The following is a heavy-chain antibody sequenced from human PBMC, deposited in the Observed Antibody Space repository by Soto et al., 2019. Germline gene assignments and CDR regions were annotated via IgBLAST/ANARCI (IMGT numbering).Heavy chain of an antibody. CDR3: ARGRRNYDGSGSYYS. D-gene: IGHD3-10*01. CDR2: MNPNSGNT. J-gene: IGHJ4*02. Sequence: ASVKVSCKASGYTFTSYYMNWVRQAPGQGLEWMGWMNPNSGNTGYAQKFQGRVTMTRNTSVSTAYMELSSLRSEDTAVYYCARGRRNYDGSGSYYSWGKGTLVTSPQ. CDR1: GYTFTSYY. V-gene: IGHV1-8*01.